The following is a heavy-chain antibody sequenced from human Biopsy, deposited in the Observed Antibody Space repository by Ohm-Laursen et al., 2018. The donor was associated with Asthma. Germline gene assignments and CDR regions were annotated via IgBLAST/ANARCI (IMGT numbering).Heavy chain of an antibody. J-gene: IGHJ6*02. V-gene: IGHV3-23*01. CDR2: ISPGAGST. CDR1: GFTFSSYG. D-gene: IGHD2-2*01. CDR3: ARISICRTTTCYSYFSYSMDV. Sequence: LSLTCAASGFTFSSYGMNWVRQAPGKGLQWVSSISPGAGSTYYADSVRGRFTISRDNSNTVFLQMNSLRAEDTAVYYCARISICRTTTCYSYFSYSMDVWGLGTTVTVSS.